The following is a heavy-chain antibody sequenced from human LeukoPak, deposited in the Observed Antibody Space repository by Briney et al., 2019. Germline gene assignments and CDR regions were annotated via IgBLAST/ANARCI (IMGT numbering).Heavy chain of an antibody. Sequence: GGSLRLSCAASGFTFSSYSMNWVRQAPGKGLEWVSSISSSSSYIYYADSVKGRFTISRDNAKNSLYLQMNSLRAEDTAVYYCARDRGGSGSYYRGRYFDYWGQETLVTVSS. CDR1: GFTFSSYS. V-gene: IGHV3-21*01. D-gene: IGHD3-10*01. CDR3: ARDRGGSGSYYRGRYFDY. J-gene: IGHJ4*02. CDR2: ISSSSSYI.